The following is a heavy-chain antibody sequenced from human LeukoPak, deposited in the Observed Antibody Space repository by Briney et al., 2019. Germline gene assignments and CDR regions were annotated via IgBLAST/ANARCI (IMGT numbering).Heavy chain of an antibody. CDR3: ASSGRGVIITDAFDI. CDR2: IITIFDTA. D-gene: IGHD3-10*01. CDR1: GGTFSSYA. V-gene: IGHV1-69*05. Sequence: ASVKVSCKASGGTFSSYAISVVRQAHGQGLEWMGAIITIFDTANYAQKFQGRVTITTDESTRTAYMELSSLRSEDTAVYYCASSGRGVIITDAFDIWGQGTMVTVSS. J-gene: IGHJ3*02.